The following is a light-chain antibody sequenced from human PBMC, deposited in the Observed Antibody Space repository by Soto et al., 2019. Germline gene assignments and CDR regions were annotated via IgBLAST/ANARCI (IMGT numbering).Light chain of an antibody. CDR3: QSYDNDNHVV. CDR2: EDD. V-gene: IGLV6-57*02. J-gene: IGLJ2*01. CDR1: GGSIANNY. Sequence: NFMLTQPRSVSESPGKTVTITCTANGGSIANNYVQWCQQRPGSAPPSVIYEDDQRPSGVPDRFSNSVDRSANSASLTISGLRTEDEGDYYCQSYDNDNHVVFGGGTKLTVL.